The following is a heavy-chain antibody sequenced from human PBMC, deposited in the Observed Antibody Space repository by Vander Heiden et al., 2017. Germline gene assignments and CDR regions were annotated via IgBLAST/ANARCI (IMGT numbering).Heavy chain of an antibody. J-gene: IGHJ6*02. Sequence: QVQLVESGGGVVQPGRSLRLSCAASGFTFSSYAMHWVRQAPGKGLEWVAVISYDGSNKYYADSVKGRFTISRDNSKNTLYLQMNSLRAEDTAVYYCARDAYYDSSGYRPYGMDVWGQGTTVTVSS. V-gene: IGHV3-30-3*01. D-gene: IGHD3-22*01. CDR1: GFTFSSYA. CDR3: ARDAYYDSSGYRPYGMDV. CDR2: ISYDGSNK.